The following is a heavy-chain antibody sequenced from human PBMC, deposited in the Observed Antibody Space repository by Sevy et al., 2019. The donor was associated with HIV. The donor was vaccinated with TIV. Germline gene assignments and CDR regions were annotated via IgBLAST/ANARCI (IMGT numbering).Heavy chain of an antibody. J-gene: IGHJ4*02. V-gene: IGHV4-59*01. CDR3: ARERYSRDFDY. D-gene: IGHD6-13*01. CDR2: IYYSGST. Sequence: SETLSLTCTVSGGSISSYYWSWIRQPPGKGLEWIGYIYYSGSTNYNPSLKSRVTISVDTSKNQFSLKLSSVTAADTAVYYWARERYSRDFDYWGQGTLVTVSS. CDR1: GGSISSYY.